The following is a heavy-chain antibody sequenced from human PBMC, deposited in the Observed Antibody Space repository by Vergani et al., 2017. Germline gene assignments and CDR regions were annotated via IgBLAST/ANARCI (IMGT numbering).Heavy chain of an antibody. CDR3: ARVDTQVPATSHFYYMDV. J-gene: IGHJ6*03. D-gene: IGHD6-25*01. CDR1: GGSMSDFY. V-gene: IGHV4-4*07. CDR2: IYYSGRT. Sequence: QVHLQESGPGVVKPSDTLSLTCTVSGGSMSDFYWTWIRQPAGRDLEWIGRIYYSGRTDYNPSLESRVTISVDTSKNTFSLKLRSVTAADTAVYYCARVDTQVPATSHFYYMDVWGKGTTVVVSS.